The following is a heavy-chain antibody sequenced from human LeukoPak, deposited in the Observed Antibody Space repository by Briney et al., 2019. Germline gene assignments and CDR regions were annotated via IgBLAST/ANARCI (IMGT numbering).Heavy chain of an antibody. J-gene: IGHJ6*03. D-gene: IGHD2-15*01. V-gene: IGHV4-4*07. CDR2: IYNSGST. Sequence: SETLSLTCSVSGGSIRSYYWSWLRQPAGKGLEWIGRIYNSGSTNYNPSLKSRVTMSVDTSKTQFSLKLSSVTAADTAVYYCARDVEARSPGGYYYYHMDVWGKGTTVTVSS. CDR1: GGSIRSYY. CDR3: ARDVEARSPGGYYYYHMDV.